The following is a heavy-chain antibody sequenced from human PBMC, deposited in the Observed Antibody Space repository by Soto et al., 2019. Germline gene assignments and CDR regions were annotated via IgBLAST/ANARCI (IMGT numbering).Heavy chain of an antibody. Sequence: QVQLQQWGAGLLKPSETLSLTCAVYGGSFSGYYWTWIRQSPGKGLEWIGEINHSGSTNYNPSLKSRVPRSVDTSKNQFSLKLSSVTAADTAMYYCARIETAMVTYWGQGTLVTVSS. J-gene: IGHJ4*02. CDR3: ARIETAMVTY. V-gene: IGHV4-34*01. CDR2: INHSGST. CDR1: GGSFSGYY. D-gene: IGHD5-18*01.